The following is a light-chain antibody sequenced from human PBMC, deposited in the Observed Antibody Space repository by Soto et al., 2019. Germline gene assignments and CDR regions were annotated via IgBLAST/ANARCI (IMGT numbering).Light chain of an antibody. Sequence: QSALTQPPSASGSPGQSVTISCTGTSSDVGGYNYVSWYQQHPGKAPKLMIYEVSKRPSGVPDRFSGSKSGNTASLTVSGLQAEDEADYYCSSYAGSNPSEVFGGGTKVTVL. CDR2: EVS. V-gene: IGLV2-8*01. CDR1: SSDVGGYNY. J-gene: IGLJ3*02. CDR3: SSYAGSNPSEV.